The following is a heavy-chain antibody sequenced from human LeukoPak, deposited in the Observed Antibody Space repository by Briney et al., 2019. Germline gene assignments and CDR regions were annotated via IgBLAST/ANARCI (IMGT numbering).Heavy chain of an antibody. CDR1: GYSISSGYY. CDR2: IYHSGST. J-gene: IGHJ3*02. V-gene: IGHV4-38-2*02. CDR3: ARDRGDRAFDI. Sequence: PSETLSLTCTVSGYSISSGYYWGWIRQPPGKGLEWIGSIYHSGSTYYNPSLKSRVTISVDTSKNQFSLKLSSVTAADTAVYYCARDRGDRAFDIWGQGTMVTVSS. D-gene: IGHD2-21*01.